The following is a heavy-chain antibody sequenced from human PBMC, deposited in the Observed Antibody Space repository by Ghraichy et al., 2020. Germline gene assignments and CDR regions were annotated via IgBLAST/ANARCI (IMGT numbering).Heavy chain of an antibody. Sequence: GGSLRLSCAASGFSFSNYAMHWVRQAPGKGLEWVAVLWYDGSNKDYVGSVKGRFTISRDNSKNTLYLQMNSLRAEDTAVYYCARAGRYCSNGECSYDDAFDIWGQGTLVTISS. J-gene: IGHJ3*02. CDR2: LWYDGSNK. CDR1: GFSFSNYA. V-gene: IGHV3-33*01. CDR3: ARAGRYCSNGECSYDDAFDI. D-gene: IGHD2-8*01.